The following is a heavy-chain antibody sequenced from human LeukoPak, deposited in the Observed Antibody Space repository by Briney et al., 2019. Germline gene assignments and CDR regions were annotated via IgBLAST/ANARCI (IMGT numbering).Heavy chain of an antibody. D-gene: IGHD2-15*01. CDR3: ARDLYSSRRYCSGGSCYSTAGYYGMDV. CDR2: INSDGSST. J-gene: IGHJ6*02. V-gene: IGHV3-74*01. CDR1: GFTFSSYW. Sequence: GGSLRLSCAASGFTFSSYWMHWVRQAPGKGLVWVSRINSDGSSTSYADSVKGRFTISRDNAKNTLYLQMNSLRAEDTAVYYCARDLYSSRRYCSGGSCYSTAGYYGMDVWGQGTTVTVSS.